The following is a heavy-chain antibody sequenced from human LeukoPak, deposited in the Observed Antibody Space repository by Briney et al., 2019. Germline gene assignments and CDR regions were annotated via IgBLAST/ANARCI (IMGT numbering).Heavy chain of an antibody. CDR1: GFTFNDYG. J-gene: IGHJ4*02. Sequence: GGSLRLSCAASGFTFNDYGLSWVRQAPGKGLEWVSVIYSGGITYYLICVKGRFTVSRDNSKNTLYLEMNSLRAEDTAVYYCARVKFEQQLDYWGQVTLVTVSS. CDR2: IYSGGIT. CDR3: ARVKFEQQLDY. V-gene: IGHV3-66*01. D-gene: IGHD6-13*01.